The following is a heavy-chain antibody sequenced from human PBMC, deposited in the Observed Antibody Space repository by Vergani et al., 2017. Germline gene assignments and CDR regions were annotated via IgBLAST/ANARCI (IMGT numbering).Heavy chain of an antibody. CDR2: IGTAGDT. CDR3: ARVVYAGWFDP. D-gene: IGHD3-16*01. Sequence: EVQLVESGGGLVQPGGSLRLSCAASGFTFSSYDMHWVRQATGKGLEWVSAIGTAGDTYYPGSVKGRFTISRDNAKNSLYLQMNSLRAEDTAVYYCARVVYAGWFDPWGQGTLVTVSS. V-gene: IGHV3-13*04. J-gene: IGHJ5*02. CDR1: GFTFSSYD.